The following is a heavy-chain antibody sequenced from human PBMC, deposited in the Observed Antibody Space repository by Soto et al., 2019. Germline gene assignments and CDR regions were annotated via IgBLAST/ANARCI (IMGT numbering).Heavy chain of an antibody. J-gene: IGHJ6*03. CDR1: GYSFTNYG. Sequence: QAQLVQSGVEVKKPGASLKVSCKASGYSFTNYGITWVRQAPGQGIEWMGWISAYNGNINYAQKFQVRVTMTTDASTSTAYLELRGLRSDDTAVYYCARDRGVAPPVAGNTHYYYYMDVWGKGTTVTVSS. CDR3: ARDRGVAPPVAGNTHYYYYMDV. CDR2: ISAYNGNI. D-gene: IGHD6-19*01. V-gene: IGHV1-18*01.